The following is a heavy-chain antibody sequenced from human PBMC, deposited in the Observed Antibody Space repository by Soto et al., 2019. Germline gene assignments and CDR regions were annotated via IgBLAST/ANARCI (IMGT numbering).Heavy chain of an antibody. CDR2: IIPIFGTA. CDR3: ARGTSRYSYGFRGRFDY. V-gene: IGHV1-69*13. D-gene: IGHD5-18*01. J-gene: IGHJ4*02. CDR1: GGTFSSYA. Sequence: ASVKVSCKASGGTFSSYAISWVRQAPGQGLEWMGGIIPIFGTANYAQKFQGRVTITADESTSTAYMELSSLRSEDTAVYYCARGTSRYSYGFRGRFDYWGQGTLVTVSS.